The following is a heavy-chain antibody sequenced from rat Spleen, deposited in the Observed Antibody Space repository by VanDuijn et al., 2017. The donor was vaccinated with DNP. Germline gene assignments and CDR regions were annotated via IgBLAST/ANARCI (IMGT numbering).Heavy chain of an antibody. D-gene: IGHD1-4*01. CDR2: IDSAGIT. CDR1: GYSITSGYR. Sequence: EVQLQESGPGLVKPSQSLSLTCSVTGYSITSGYRWSWIRKFPGNRLEWMGFIDSAGITNYNPSLKSRISITRDTSKNQFFLQVNSVINEDTATYYCARLLAGRSYYFDYWGQGVMVTVSS. J-gene: IGHJ2*01. V-gene: IGHV3-3*01. CDR3: ARLLAGRSYYFDY.